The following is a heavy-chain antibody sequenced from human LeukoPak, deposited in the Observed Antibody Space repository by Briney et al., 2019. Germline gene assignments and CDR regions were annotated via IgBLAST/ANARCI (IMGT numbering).Heavy chain of an antibody. Sequence: LSLTCTVSGGSISSSSYYWGWIRQPPGKGLEWVSYSSSSGTTIYYADSVKGRFTLSRDNAKNSLYLQMNSLRAEDTAVYYCARENTEDAFDIWGQGTMVIVSS. V-gene: IGHV3-11*04. CDR2: SSSSGTTI. CDR3: ARENTEDAFDI. CDR1: GGSISSSSYY. J-gene: IGHJ3*02. D-gene: IGHD1/OR15-1a*01.